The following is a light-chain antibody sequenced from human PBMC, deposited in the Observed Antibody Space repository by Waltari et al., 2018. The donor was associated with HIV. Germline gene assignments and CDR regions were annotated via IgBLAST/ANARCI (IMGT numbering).Light chain of an antibody. CDR1: SGNIASSY. J-gene: IGLJ1*01. CDR3: QSHDNKIFYV. CDR2: ANN. V-gene: IGLV6-57*01. Sequence: NFILTQPHSVSESPGKTVTISCTRSSGNIASSYVQWYQQRPGSSPTTVIYANNQRPSGVPDRFSGSIDSSSNSASRTISGLRTEDEADYYCQSHDNKIFYVFGGGTYVTVL.